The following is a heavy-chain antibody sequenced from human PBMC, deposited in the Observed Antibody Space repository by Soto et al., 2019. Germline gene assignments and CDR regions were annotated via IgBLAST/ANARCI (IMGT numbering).Heavy chain of an antibody. CDR3: ARKATYYDYIWGSYRPGPFDY. V-gene: IGHV4-59*01. CDR2: IYYSGST. D-gene: IGHD3-16*02. CDR1: GGSISSYY. J-gene: IGHJ4*02. Sequence: PSETLSLTCTVSGGSISSYYWSWIRQPPGKGLEWNGYIYYSGSTNYNPSLKSRVTISVDTSKNQFSLKLSSVTAADTAVYYCARKATYYDYIWGSYRPGPFDYWGQGTLVTVSS.